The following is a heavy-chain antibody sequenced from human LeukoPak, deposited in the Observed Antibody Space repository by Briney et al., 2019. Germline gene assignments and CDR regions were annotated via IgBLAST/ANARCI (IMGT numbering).Heavy chain of an antibody. CDR2: IKQDGSEK. D-gene: IGHD2-15*01. CDR1: GFNFNTYW. Sequence: GGSLRLSCAASGFNFNTYWMSWVRQAPGRGLEWVANIKQDGSEKFYVDSLKGRFTISRDNSKNSLYLQMDSLRAEDTAVYYCAKFSRAADSYWGQGTLVTVPS. V-gene: IGHV3-7*01. CDR3: AKFSRAADSY. J-gene: IGHJ4*02.